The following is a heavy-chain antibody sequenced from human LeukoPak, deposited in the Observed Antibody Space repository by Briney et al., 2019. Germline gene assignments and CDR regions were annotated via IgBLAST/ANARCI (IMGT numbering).Heavy chain of an antibody. D-gene: IGHD3-3*01. CDR1: GGSFSGYY. Sequence: SETLSLTCAVYGGSFSGYYWSWIRQPPGKGLEWIGEINHSGSTNYNPSLKSRVTISVDTSKNQFSLKLSSVTAADTAVYYCARGGQVRFLEWTNWFDPWGQGTLVTVSS. CDR2: INHSGST. J-gene: IGHJ5*02. CDR3: ARGGQVRFLEWTNWFDP. V-gene: IGHV4-34*01.